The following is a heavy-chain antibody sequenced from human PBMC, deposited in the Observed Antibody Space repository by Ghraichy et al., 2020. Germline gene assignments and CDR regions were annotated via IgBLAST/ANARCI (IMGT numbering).Heavy chain of an antibody. D-gene: IGHD6-13*01. V-gene: IGHV3-30-3*01. CDR1: GFIFSDSA. CDR2: ISYDGNNK. CDR3: SKDKSSWFPSREYYNYGMDV. Sequence: GALRLSCAASGFIFSDSAFHWVRQAPGKGLEWVAVISYDGNNKYYGDSVKGRFTISRDDSKNTLYLQMSSLRPEDTAIYYCSKDKSSWFPSREYYNYGMDVWGQGTTVTVSS. J-gene: IGHJ6*02.